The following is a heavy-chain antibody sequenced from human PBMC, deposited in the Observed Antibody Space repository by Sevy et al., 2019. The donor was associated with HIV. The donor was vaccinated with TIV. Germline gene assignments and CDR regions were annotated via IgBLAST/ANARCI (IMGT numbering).Heavy chain of an antibody. J-gene: IGHJ4*02. CDR3: ARKYDSSGYFDY. Sequence: GGSLRLSCAAAGFTFSGYAMSWVRQGPGKGLEWISGMTGNGGSTYYADSVKGRFTISRDDSKNSLYLQLNSLRAEDTAIYYCARKYDSSGYFDYWGQGTLVTVSS. CDR1: GFTFSGYA. CDR2: MTGNGGST. V-gene: IGHV3-23*01. D-gene: IGHD3-22*01.